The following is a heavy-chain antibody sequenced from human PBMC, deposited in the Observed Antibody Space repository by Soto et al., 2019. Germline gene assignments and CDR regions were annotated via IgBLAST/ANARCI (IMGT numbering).Heavy chain of an antibody. Sequence: EVQLVESGGGLVQPGGSLRLSCAASGFTFSSYWMSWVRQAPGKGLEWVANRKQDGSEKYYVDSVKGRFTISRDNAKNSLYLQMNSLRAEDTAVYYCARDNWNYVSYYGMDVWGQGTTVTVSS. CDR1: GFTFSSYW. J-gene: IGHJ6*02. CDR3: ARDNWNYVSYYGMDV. D-gene: IGHD1-7*01. V-gene: IGHV3-7*01. CDR2: RKQDGSEK.